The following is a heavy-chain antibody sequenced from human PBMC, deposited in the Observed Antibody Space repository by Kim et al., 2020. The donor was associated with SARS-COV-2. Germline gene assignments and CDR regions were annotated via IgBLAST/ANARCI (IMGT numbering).Heavy chain of an antibody. CDR3: ARDLGYCSSTSCYGNFDY. J-gene: IGHJ4*02. D-gene: IGHD2-2*01. CDR1: GFTFSSYS. CDR2: ISSSSSYI. Sequence: GGSLRLSCAASGFTFSSYSMNWVRQAPGKGLEWVSSISSSSSYIYYADSVKGRFTISRDNAKNSLYLQMNSLRAEDTAVYYCARDLGYCSSTSCYGNFDYWGQGTLVTVSS. V-gene: IGHV3-21*01.